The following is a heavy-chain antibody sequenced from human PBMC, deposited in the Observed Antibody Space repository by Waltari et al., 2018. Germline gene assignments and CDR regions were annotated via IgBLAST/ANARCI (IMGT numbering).Heavy chain of an antibody. CDR1: GYTFTGYY. Sequence: QVQLVQSGAEVKKPGASVKVSCKASGYTFTGYYLHWVRQAPGQGLEWMGRINPNGGGTNYAQKFQGRVTMTRDTSISTAYRELSRLRSDDTAVYYCARDNYYGSGRDYWGQGTLVTVSS. V-gene: IGHV1-2*06. D-gene: IGHD3-10*01. CDR3: ARDNYYGSGRDY. CDR2: INPNGGGT. J-gene: IGHJ4*02.